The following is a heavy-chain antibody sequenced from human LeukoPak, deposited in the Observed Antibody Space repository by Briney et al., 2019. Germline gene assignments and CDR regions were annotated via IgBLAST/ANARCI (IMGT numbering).Heavy chain of an antibody. CDR2: IIPIFGTA. CDR1: GGTFSSYA. D-gene: IGHD3-3*01. V-gene: IGHV1-69*13. Sequence: SVKVSCKASGGTFSSYAISWVRQAPGQGLEWMGGIIPIFGTANYAQKFQGRVTITADESTSTAYMELSSLRSEDRAVYYCARRSAYYDFWSGYSWVRFGGMDVWGQGTTVTVSS. CDR3: ARRSAYYDFWSGYSWVRFGGMDV. J-gene: IGHJ6*02.